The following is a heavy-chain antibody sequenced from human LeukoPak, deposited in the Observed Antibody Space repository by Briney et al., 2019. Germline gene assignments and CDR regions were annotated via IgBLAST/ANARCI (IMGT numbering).Heavy chain of an antibody. Sequence: ASVKVSCKASGYTFTGYYMHWVRQAPGQGLEWMGWIHPNSGGTNYAQKFQGRVTMTRDTSISTAYMELSRLRSDDTAVYYCARDKGYCSSTSCLVLDYWGQGTLVTVSS. CDR3: ARDKGYCSSTSCLVLDY. D-gene: IGHD2-2*01. CDR1: GYTFTGYY. J-gene: IGHJ4*02. V-gene: IGHV1-2*02. CDR2: IHPNSGGT.